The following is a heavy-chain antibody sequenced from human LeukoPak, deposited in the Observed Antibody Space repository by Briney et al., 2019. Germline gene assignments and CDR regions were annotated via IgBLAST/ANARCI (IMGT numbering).Heavy chain of an antibody. CDR1: GGSISSSNW. CDR2: IYHSGST. V-gene: IGHV4-4*02. CDR3: ARVSSGSYYFDS. D-gene: IGHD1-26*01. Sequence: SGTLSLTCAISGGSISSSNWWSWVRQPPGKGLEWIGKIYHSGSTYYSPSLKSRVTISVDKSKNQFSLKVTSVTAADTAVYYCARVSSGSYYFDSWGQGTLVTVSS. J-gene: IGHJ4*02.